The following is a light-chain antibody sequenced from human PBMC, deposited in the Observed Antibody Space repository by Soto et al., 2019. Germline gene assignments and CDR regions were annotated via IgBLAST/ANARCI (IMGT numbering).Light chain of an antibody. J-gene: IGLJ2*01. V-gene: IGLV3-1*01. CDR2: EDT. CDR1: NLGQKY. Sequence: SYELTQPPSVSVSPGQTARITCSGDNLGQKYASWYQQKSGQSPVLVIYEDTKRPSGIPERFSGSNSGNTATLTISGNQAMDEADYYCQAWDSSTYVVFGGGTKLTVL. CDR3: QAWDSSTYVV.